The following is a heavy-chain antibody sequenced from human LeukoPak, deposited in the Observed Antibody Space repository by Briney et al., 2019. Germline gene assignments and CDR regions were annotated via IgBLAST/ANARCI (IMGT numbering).Heavy chain of an antibody. J-gene: IGHJ4*02. CDR2: IYSGGST. D-gene: IGHD6-13*01. CDR3: ARGPYSSSSLRNFDY. CDR1: GFTVSSNY. V-gene: IGHV3-53*01. Sequence: GGSLRLSCAASGFTVSSNYMSWVRQAPGKGLEWVSVIYSGGSTYYADSVNGRFTISRDNSKNTLYLQMNSLRAEDTAVYYCARGPYSSSSLRNFDYWGQGTLVTVSS.